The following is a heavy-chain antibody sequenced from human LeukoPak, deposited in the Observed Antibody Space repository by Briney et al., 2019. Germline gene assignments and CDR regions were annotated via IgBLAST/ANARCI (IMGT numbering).Heavy chain of an antibody. CDR3: ARVGYSSSWSRTGEYRDWFDP. D-gene: IGHD6-13*01. J-gene: IGHJ5*02. Sequence: SETLSLTCAVYGGSFSGYYWSWIRQPPGKGLEWIGEINHSGSTNYNPSLKSRVTISVDTSKNQFSLKLSSVTAADTAVYYCARVGYSSSWSRTGEYRDWFDPWGQGTLVTVSS. CDR1: GGSFSGYY. V-gene: IGHV4-34*01. CDR2: INHSGST.